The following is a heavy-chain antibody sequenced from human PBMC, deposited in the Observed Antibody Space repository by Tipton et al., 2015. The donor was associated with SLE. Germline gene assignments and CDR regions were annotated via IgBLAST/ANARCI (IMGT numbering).Heavy chain of an antibody. CDR1: GGSIRSVYY. CDR3: ARGDGNTFDY. D-gene: IGHD4-23*01. J-gene: IGHJ4*02. CDR2: LYHSGST. Sequence: TLSLTCTVSGGSIRSVYYWGWIRQPPGKGLEWIGGLYHSGSTYYNPSLKTRVTISIDTSKNQFSLKLTSVTAADTAVYYCARGDGNTFDYWGQGTLVTVSS. V-gene: IGHV4-38-2*02.